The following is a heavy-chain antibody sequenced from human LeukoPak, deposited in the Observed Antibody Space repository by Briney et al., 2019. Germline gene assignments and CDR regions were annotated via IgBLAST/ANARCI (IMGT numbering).Heavy chain of an antibody. CDR2: IWYDGSNK. CDR1: GFTFSSYG. V-gene: IGHV3-33*01. Sequence: PGRSLRLSCAASGFTFSSYGMHWVRQAPGKGLEWVAVIWYDGSNKYYADSVKGRFTISRDNSKNTLYLQMNSLRAEDTAVYYCARWYYGSGSWVLDYWGQGTLVTVSS. J-gene: IGHJ4*02. D-gene: IGHD3-10*01. CDR3: ARWYYGSGSWVLDY.